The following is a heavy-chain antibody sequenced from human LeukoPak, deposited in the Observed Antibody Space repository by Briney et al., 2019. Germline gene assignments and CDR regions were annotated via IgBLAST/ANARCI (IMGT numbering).Heavy chain of an antibody. CDR2: IGADSGDTHGDT. CDR1: GYRLRNHG. D-gene: IGHD4-11*01. CDR3: ARGSSPYNWYFDL. J-gene: IGHJ2*01. Sequence: ASVKVSCKASGYRLRNHGISWVRQAPGQGLEWMGWIGADSGDTHGDTHYAEKLQGRVTMTTNTSTDTAYMDLRSLTSDDTAVYYCARGSSPYNWYFDLWGRGTLVTVSS. V-gene: IGHV1-18*01.